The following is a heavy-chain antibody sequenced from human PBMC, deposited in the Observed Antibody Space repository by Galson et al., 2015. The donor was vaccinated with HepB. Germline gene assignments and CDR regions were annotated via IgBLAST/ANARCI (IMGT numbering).Heavy chain of an antibody. CDR2: IKSKTDGGTA. Sequence: SLRLSCAASGLRFKTTWMSWVRQTPGKGLEWIGRIKSKTDGGTADYVAPVKGRFTISRDDARNTLYLHMSRVKTDDTGVYYCATDVFFSTFWSWFDPWGQGTLVTVSS. D-gene: IGHD2-8*02. J-gene: IGHJ5*02. CDR3: ATDVFFSTFWSWFDP. CDR1: GLRFKTTW. V-gene: IGHV3-15*01.